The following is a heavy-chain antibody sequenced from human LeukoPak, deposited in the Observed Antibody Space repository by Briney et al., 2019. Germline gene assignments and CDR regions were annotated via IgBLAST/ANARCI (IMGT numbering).Heavy chain of an antibody. J-gene: IGHJ6*04. V-gene: IGHV3-23*01. Sequence: GGSLRLSCAASGFIFNAYGMSWVRQAPGKGLEWVSSITGSTRSTYYAESVKGRFTISRDNSKNTVYLQMNSLRPEDTAVYYCARDRFYIPDVWGKGTTVTVSS. CDR2: ITGSTRST. CDR1: GFIFNAYG. CDR3: ARDRFYIPDV. D-gene: IGHD3-10*01.